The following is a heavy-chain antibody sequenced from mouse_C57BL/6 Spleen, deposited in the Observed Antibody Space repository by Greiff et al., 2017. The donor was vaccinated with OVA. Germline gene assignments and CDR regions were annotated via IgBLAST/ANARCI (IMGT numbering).Heavy chain of an antibody. V-gene: IGHV1-9*01. J-gene: IGHJ4*01. CDR1: GYTFTGYW. CDR3: ARSRGNDGSSYEGDYYAMDY. D-gene: IGHD1-1*01. Sequence: QVQLQQSGAELMKPGASVKLSCKAPGYTFTGYWIEWVKQRPGHGLEWIGEILPGSGSTNYNEKFKGKATFTADTSSNTAYMQLNSLTTKDSAIYYCARSRGNDGSSYEGDYYAMDYWGQGTSVTVSS. CDR2: ILPGSGST.